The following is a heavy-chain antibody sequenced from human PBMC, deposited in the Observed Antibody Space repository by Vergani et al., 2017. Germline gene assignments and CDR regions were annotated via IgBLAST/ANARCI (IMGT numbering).Heavy chain of an antibody. CDR3: ARWYSSGWSPLGYFDL. V-gene: IGHV3-7*03. CDR1: GFTFSSYW. CDR2: IKQDGSEK. D-gene: IGHD6-19*01. Sequence: EVQLVESGGGLVQPGRSLRLSCAASGFTFSSYWMSWVRQAPGKGLEWVANIKQDGSEKYYVDSVKGRFTISRDNAKNSLYLQMNSLRAEDTAVYYCARWYSSGWSPLGYFDLWGRGTLVTVSS. J-gene: IGHJ2*01.